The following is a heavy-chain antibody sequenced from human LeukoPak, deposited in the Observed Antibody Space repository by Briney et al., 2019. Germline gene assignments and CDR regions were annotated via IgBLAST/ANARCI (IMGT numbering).Heavy chain of an antibody. V-gene: IGHV3-66*04. CDR3: ARRPYDILTGYYSSYYYMDV. J-gene: IGHJ6*03. CDR2: IYSGGST. D-gene: IGHD3-9*01. CDR1: GFTVSSNY. Sequence: GGSLRLSCAASGFTVSSNYMSWVRQAPGKGLEWVSVIYSGGSTYYADSVKGRFTISRDNSKNTLYLQMNSLRAEDTAVYYCARRPYDILTGYYSSYYYMDVWGKGTTVTISS.